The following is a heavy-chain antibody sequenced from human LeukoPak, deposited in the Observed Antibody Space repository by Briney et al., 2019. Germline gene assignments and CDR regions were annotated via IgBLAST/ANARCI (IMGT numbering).Heavy chain of an antibody. CDR3: AKDRDLTGDRKPGYFAC. J-gene: IGHJ4*02. D-gene: IGHD7-27*01. V-gene: IGHV3-53*01. Sequence: QTGGSLRLSCAASGFTVSSNYMSWVRQAPGKGLEWVSVIYSGGSTYYADSVKGRFTISRDNSKNTLYLQMNSLRAEDTAVYYCAKDRDLTGDRKPGYFACGGQGPLATAS. CDR1: GFTVSSNY. CDR2: IYSGGST.